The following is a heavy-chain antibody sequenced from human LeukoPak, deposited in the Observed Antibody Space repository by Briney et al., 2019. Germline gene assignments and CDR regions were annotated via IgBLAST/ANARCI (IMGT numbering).Heavy chain of an antibody. CDR3: ARVSGILWFGELIQLFDY. D-gene: IGHD3-10*01. CDR2: ISAYNGNT. J-gene: IGHJ4*02. V-gene: IGHV1-18*01. CDR1: GYTFTSYG. Sequence: GASVKVSCKASGYTFTSYGISWVRQAPGQGLEWMGWISAYNGNTNYARKLRGRVTMTTDTSTSTAYMELRSLRSDDTAVYYCARVSGILWFGELIQLFDYWGQGTLVTVSS.